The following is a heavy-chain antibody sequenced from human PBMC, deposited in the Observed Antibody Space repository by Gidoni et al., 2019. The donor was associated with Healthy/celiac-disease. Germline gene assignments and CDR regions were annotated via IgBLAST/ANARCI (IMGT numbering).Heavy chain of an antibody. CDR1: GGSISSSSYY. J-gene: IGHJ4*02. D-gene: IGHD5-12*01. V-gene: IGHV4-39*07. Sequence: QLQLQESGPGLVKPSETLSLTCTVSGGSISSSSYYWGWIRQPPGKGLEWIGSIYYSGSTYYNPSLKSRVTISVDTSKNQFSLKLSSVTAADTAVYYCARDRRGYSGTRTSDYWGQGTLVTVSS. CDR3: ARDRRGYSGTRTSDY. CDR2: IYYSGST.